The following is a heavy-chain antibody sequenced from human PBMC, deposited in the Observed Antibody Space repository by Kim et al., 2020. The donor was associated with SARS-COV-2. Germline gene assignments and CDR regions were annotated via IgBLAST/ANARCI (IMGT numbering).Heavy chain of an antibody. Sequence: GGSLRLSCAASGFTFSSYAMHWVRQAPGKGLEWVAVISYDGSNKYYADSVKGRFTISRDNSKNTLYLQMNSLRAEDTAVYYCAREGVVWSGYYKPRDKVSGFDNWRHGPLVSVSS. V-gene: IGHV3-30-3*01. J-gene: IGHJ4*01. CDR3: AREGVVWSGYYKPRDKVSGFDN. D-gene: IGHD3-3*01. CDR2: ISYDGSNK. CDR1: GFTFSSYA.